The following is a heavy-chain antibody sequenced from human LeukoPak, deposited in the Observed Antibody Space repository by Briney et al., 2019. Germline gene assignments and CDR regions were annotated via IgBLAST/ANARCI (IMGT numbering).Heavy chain of an antibody. J-gene: IGHJ6*03. CDR1: GYSFTSYW. V-gene: IGHV5-51*01. D-gene: IGHD2-15*01. Sequence: GESLKISCKGSGYSFTSYWNGWVRQMPGKGVEWMGSIYPGDCDTRYSTSFQGQVTISADKSISTAYLQWSSLKASDTAMYYCARHEAAGHYYYYYMDVWGKGTTVTVSS. CDR3: ARHEAAGHYYYYYMDV. CDR2: IYPGDCDT.